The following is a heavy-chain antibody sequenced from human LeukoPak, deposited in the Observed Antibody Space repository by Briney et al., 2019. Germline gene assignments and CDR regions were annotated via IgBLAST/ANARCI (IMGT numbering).Heavy chain of an antibody. J-gene: IGHJ4*01. CDR1: GYTFGDYY. CDR3: LIVTFYDRTGYYDH. Sequence: ASVKVSCEASGYTFGDYYMHWLKQAPGKGLEWVGRIDPEDGEAKSAEKFQGRVTLISDASTETAYMELSSLRSEDTAIYYCLIVTFYDRTGYYDHWGQGTLVTVSA. V-gene: IGHV1-69-2*01. CDR2: IDPEDGEA. D-gene: IGHD2/OR15-2a*01.